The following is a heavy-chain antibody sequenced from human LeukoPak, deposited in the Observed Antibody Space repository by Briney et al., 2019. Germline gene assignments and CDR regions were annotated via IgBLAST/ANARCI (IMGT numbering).Heavy chain of an antibody. V-gene: IGHV3-48*01. CDR1: GFTFSSYI. D-gene: IGHD1-26*01. Sequence: PGGSLRLSCAASGFTFSSYIMNWVRQAPGKGLEWVSYISSSSSTIYYADSVKGRFTISRDNAKNSLYLQMNSLRAEDTAVYYCASYSGSYYGAFDIWGQGTMVTVSS. CDR2: ISSSSSTI. J-gene: IGHJ3*02. CDR3: ASYSGSYYGAFDI.